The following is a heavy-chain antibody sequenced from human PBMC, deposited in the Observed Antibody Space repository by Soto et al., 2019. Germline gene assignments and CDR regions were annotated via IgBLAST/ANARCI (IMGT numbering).Heavy chain of an antibody. CDR1: GGSISSYS. CDR2: IYTSGST. D-gene: IGHD2-21*02. J-gene: IGHJ3*02. V-gene: IGHV4-4*07. Sequence: TSETLSLTCTVSGGSISSYSCSWIRQPAGKGLEWIGRIYTSGSTNYNPSLKSRVTMSVDTSKNQFSLKLSSVTAADTAVYYCARESTVVTLRTFDIWGQGTMVTVSS. CDR3: ARESTVVTLRTFDI.